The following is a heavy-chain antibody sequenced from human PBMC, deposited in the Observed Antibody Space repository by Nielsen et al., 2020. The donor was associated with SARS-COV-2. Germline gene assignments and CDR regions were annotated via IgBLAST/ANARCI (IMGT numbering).Heavy chain of an antibody. Sequence: SETLSLTCTVSGGAISNYYWCWIRQPPGKGLEWIGYVFYDGSTGYNPSLKSRVTISVDTSKNQFSLKLSSVTAADTAVYYCARGDSSGWYGDWYFDLWGRGTLVTVSS. CDR3: ARGDSSGWYGDWYFDL. D-gene: IGHD6-19*01. V-gene: IGHV4-59*01. CDR2: VFYDGST. J-gene: IGHJ2*01. CDR1: GGAISNYY.